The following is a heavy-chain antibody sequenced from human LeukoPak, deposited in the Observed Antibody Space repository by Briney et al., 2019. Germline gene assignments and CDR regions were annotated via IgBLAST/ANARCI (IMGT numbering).Heavy chain of an antibody. D-gene: IGHD3-9*01. V-gene: IGHV5-51*01. J-gene: IGHJ4*02. Sequence: GESLKISCKGSGYSFSSNWIGWVRQMPGKGPEWMGIIYPGDSDTRYSPSFQGQVPISADKSISTAYLQWSSLKASDTAMYYCAAAFDRFLFDYWGQGTLVTVSS. CDR3: AAAFDRFLFDY. CDR2: IYPGDSDT. CDR1: GYSFSSNW.